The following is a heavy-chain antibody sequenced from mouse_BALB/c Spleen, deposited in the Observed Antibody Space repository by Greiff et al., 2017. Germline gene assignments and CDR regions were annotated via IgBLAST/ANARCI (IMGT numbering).Heavy chain of an antibody. CDR2: ISSGSSTI. CDR3: ARGDSFDY. Sequence: EVMLVESGGGLVQPGGSRKLSCAASGFTFSSFGMHWVRQAPEKGLEWVAYISSGSSTIYYADTVKGRFTISRDNPKNTLFLQMTSLRSEDTAMYYCARGDSFDYWGQGTTLTVSS. V-gene: IGHV5-17*02. CDR1: GFTFSSFG. J-gene: IGHJ2*01.